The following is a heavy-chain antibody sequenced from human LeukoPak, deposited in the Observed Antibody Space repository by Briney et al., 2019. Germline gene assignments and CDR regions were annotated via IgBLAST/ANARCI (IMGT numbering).Heavy chain of an antibody. CDR1: GFTFSDYY. Sequence: GGSLRLSCAPSGFTFSDYYMSWIRQAPGKGLEWVSYISSSSSYTNYADSVKGRFTISRDNAKNSLYLQMNSLRAEDTAVYYCASRAGVSGPSWGQGALVTVSS. V-gene: IGHV3-11*03. CDR2: ISSSSSYT. D-gene: IGHD6-25*01. J-gene: IGHJ5*02. CDR3: ASRAGVSGPS.